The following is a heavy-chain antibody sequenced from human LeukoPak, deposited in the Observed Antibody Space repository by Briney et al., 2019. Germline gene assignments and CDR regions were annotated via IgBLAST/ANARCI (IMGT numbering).Heavy chain of an antibody. CDR2: IIPIFGTA. J-gene: IGHJ4*02. CDR3: ARVAYTAMEYYFDY. CDR1: RGTLSSYA. D-gene: IGHD5-18*01. V-gene: IGHV1-69*05. Sequence: ASVKVSCKASRGTLSSYAISWLRQAPGQGLEWMGRIIPIFGTANYAQKFQGRVTITTDESTSTAYMELSSLRSEDTAVYYCARVAYTAMEYYFDYWGQGTLVTVSS.